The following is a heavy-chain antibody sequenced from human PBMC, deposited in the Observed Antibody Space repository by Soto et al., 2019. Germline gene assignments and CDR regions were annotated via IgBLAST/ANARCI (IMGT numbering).Heavy chain of an antibody. Sequence: ASETLSLTCTVSGASISNYYWSWIRQPAGKGLECLGRIYASGTTTYNPSLRSRVTMSVDTSKNQFSLNLNSVTAADTAVYYCARESRSELGTVEYWGQGTLVNVSS. CDR3: ARESRSELGTVEY. CDR1: GASISNYY. V-gene: IGHV4-4*07. CDR2: IYASGTT. D-gene: IGHD1-1*01. J-gene: IGHJ4*02.